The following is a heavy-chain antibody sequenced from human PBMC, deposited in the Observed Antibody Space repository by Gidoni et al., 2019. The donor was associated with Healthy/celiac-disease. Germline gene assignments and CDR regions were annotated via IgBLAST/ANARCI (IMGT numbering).Heavy chain of an antibody. CDR3: ARDKEGYPSSH. J-gene: IGHJ4*02. D-gene: IGHD2-2*01. CDR1: GFTFSSSA. V-gene: IGHV3-30-3*01. Sequence: QVQLVESGGGVVQPGRSLRLSCASSGFTFSSSAMHWVRQAPGKGLEWVAVISYDGSNKYYADSVKGRFTISRDKSKNTLYLQMNSLRAEDTAVYYCARDKEGYPSSHWGQGTLVTVSS. CDR2: ISYDGSNK.